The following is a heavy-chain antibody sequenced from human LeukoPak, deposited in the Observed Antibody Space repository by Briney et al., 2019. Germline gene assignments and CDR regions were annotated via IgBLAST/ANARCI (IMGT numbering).Heavy chain of an antibody. J-gene: IGHJ6*03. Sequence: GGSLRLSCAASGFTFSSYSMNWVRQAPGKGLEWVSSISSSSSYIYYADSVKGRFTISRDSAKNSLYLQMNSRRAEDTAVYYCASPKAGTHYYYMDVWGKGTTVTVSS. CDR2: ISSSSSYI. CDR1: GFTFSSYS. V-gene: IGHV3-21*01. CDR3: ASPKAGTHYYYMDV.